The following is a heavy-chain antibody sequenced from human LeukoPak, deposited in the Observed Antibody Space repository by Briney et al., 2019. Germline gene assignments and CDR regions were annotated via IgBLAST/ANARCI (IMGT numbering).Heavy chain of an antibody. CDR2: ISYDGSSK. Sequence: GRSLRLSCAASGFTFSSYGMHWVRQAPGKGLEWVAVISYDGSSKYYADSVKGRFTISRDNSKNTLYLQMNSLRAEDTAVYYCAKMISGSYYAFDIWGQGTMVTVSS. V-gene: IGHV3-30*18. CDR1: GFTFSSYG. J-gene: IGHJ3*02. CDR3: AKMISGSYYAFDI. D-gene: IGHD3-10*01.